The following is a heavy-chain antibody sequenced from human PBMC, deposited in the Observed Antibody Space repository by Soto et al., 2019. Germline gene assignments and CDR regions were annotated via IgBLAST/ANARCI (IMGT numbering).Heavy chain of an antibody. CDR1: GYTFTSYD. Sequence: QVQLVQSGAEVKKPGASVKVSCKASGYTFTSYDINWVRQATGQGLEWMGWMNPNSGNTGYAQKFRSRVTMTRNTSISTAYMELSSLRSEDTAVYSCARERTGTTSMDVWGQGTTVTVSS. V-gene: IGHV1-8*01. CDR2: MNPNSGNT. J-gene: IGHJ6*02. D-gene: IGHD1-1*01. CDR3: ARERTGTTSMDV.